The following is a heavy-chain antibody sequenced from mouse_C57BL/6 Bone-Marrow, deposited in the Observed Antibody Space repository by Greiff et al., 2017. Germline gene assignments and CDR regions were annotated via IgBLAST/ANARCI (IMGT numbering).Heavy chain of an antibody. V-gene: IGHV5-4*03. CDR3: ARVLITTGFAY. J-gene: IGHJ3*01. Sequence: EVKLVESGGGLVKPGGSLKLSCAASGFTFSSYAMSWVRQTPEKRLEWVATISDGGSYTYYPDNVKGRFTISRDNAKNNLYLQMSHLKSEDTAMYYCARVLITTGFAYWGRGTLVTVSA. D-gene: IGHD1-1*01. CDR1: GFTFSSYA. CDR2: ISDGGSYT.